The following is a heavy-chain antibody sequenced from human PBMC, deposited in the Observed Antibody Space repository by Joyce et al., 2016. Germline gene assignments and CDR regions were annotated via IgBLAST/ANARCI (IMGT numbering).Heavy chain of an antibody. J-gene: IGHJ4*02. V-gene: IGHV3-74*01. CDR1: GFTFRTYW. CDR2: ITSDGTST. CDR3: VANGGYDLF. Sequence: EVQLVESGGGLVQPGGSLRLSCAASGFTFRTYWRHWVRQLPGKGLVWVSRITSDGTSTDYADSVKGRFTISRDNAKNTLYLQMNSLRVDDTAVYYCVANGGYDLFWGQGTLVTVSS. D-gene: IGHD5-12*01.